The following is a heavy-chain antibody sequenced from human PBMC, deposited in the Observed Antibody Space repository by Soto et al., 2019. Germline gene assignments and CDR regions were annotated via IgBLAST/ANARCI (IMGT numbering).Heavy chain of an antibody. CDR2: IYHSGTT. J-gene: IGHJ5*02. V-gene: IGHV4-30-2*01. CDR3: ATLPPRIVVTLLPIPS. CDR1: GGSISSGGYS. Sequence: PSETLSLTCAVSGGSISSGGYSWSWIRQPPGKGLEWIGYIYHSGTTYYNPSLKSRVTISVDRSKNQFSLKLSSVTAADTAVYYCATLPPRIVVTLLPIPSWGQGIQVTVSS. D-gene: IGHD2-21*01.